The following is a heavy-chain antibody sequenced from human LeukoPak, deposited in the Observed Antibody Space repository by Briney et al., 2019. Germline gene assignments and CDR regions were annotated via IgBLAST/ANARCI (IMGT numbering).Heavy chain of an antibody. CDR3: ARAADSSSWSGVWFDP. J-gene: IGHJ5*02. CDR2: INHSGST. Sequence: PSETLSLTCAVYGGSFSGYYWSWIRQPPGKGLEWIGEINHSGSTNYNPSLKSRVTISVDTSKNQFSLKLSSVTAADTAVYYCARAADSSSWSGVWFDPWGQGTLVTVSS. V-gene: IGHV4-34*01. CDR1: GGSFSGYY. D-gene: IGHD6-13*01.